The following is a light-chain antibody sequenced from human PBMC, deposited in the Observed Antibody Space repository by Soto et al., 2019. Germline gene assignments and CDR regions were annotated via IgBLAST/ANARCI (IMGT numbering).Light chain of an antibody. J-gene: IGKJ1*01. Sequence: EIVLTQSPATLSLSPGERATLSCRASQSVSSFLAWYQQKPGQAPRLLIYDASSRATGIPDRFSGSGSGTDFTLTISSLEPEDFAVYYCQQRSTNWRWTFGQGTKVDIK. V-gene: IGKV3-11*01. CDR3: QQRSTNWRWT. CDR2: DAS. CDR1: QSVSSF.